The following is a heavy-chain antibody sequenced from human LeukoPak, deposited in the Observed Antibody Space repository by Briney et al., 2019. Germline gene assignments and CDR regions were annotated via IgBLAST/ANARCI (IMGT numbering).Heavy chain of an antibody. Sequence: ASVKVSCKTSGYSFTDYYIHWARQAPGQGLEWMGWINTKSGRTSSARKSQGRVTMTRDPSITTVYMDMAWLTSDDTAIYFCARADFIDAGPYLIGPWGQGTLVTVSS. CDR1: GYSFTDYY. D-gene: IGHD3-3*01. CDR2: INTKSGRT. V-gene: IGHV1-2*02. J-gene: IGHJ5*02. CDR3: ARADFIDAGPYLIGP.